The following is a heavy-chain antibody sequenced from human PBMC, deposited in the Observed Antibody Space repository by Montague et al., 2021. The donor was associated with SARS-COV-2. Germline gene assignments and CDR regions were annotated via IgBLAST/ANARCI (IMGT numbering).Heavy chain of an antibody. V-gene: IGHV4-59*01. Sequence: SETLSLTCTVSGGSISSYYWSWIRQPPGKGLECIGYIYYSGSTNYNPSLKSRVTISVDTSKNQFSLKLSSVTAADTAVYYCARDSRTDFDWLFPDSGSYYYYLDVWGKGTLVTVSS. CDR3: ARDSRTDFDWLFPDSGSYYYYLDV. D-gene: IGHD3-9*01. CDR1: GGSISSYY. J-gene: IGHJ6*03. CDR2: IYYSGST.